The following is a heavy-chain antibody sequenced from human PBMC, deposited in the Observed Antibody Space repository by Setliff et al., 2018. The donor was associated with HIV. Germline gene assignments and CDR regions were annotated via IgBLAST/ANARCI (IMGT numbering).Heavy chain of an antibody. Sequence: SETLSLTCTVSGDSINGRWLSWIRQAPGKGLEWTGNIYYNGFANYNPSLKSRVTISVDTSKNQFSLKLSSVTAADTAIYYCAREDSSSWYSSLSFWGQGTLVTV. V-gene: IGHV4-59*11. CDR1: GDSINGRW. J-gene: IGHJ1*01. D-gene: IGHD6-13*01. CDR3: AREDSSSWYSSLSF. CDR2: IYYNGFA.